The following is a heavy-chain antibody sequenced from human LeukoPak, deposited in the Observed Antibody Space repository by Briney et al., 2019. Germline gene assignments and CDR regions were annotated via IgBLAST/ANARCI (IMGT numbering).Heavy chain of an antibody. CDR2: ISGSGANT. J-gene: IGHJ4*02. D-gene: IGHD3-10*01. Sequence: GGSLRLSCAASGFTFSGYEMNWVRQAPGKGLDWVSTISGSGANTYYADSVKGRFTISRDNSKNTLYLQMNSLRAEDTAVYYCAKRVSGSAYYFDYWGQGTLVTVSS. CDR1: GFTFSGYE. V-gene: IGHV3-23*01. CDR3: AKRVSGSAYYFDY.